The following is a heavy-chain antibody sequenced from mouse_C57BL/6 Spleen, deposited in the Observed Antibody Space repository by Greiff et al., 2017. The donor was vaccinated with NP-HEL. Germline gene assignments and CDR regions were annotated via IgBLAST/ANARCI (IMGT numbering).Heavy chain of an antibody. V-gene: IGHV1-22*01. CDR3: ARENYYDYDWVDY. CDR2: INPNNGGT. CDR1: GYTFTDYN. Sequence: EVQLQQSGPELVKPGASVKMSCKASGYTFTDYNMHWVKQSHGKSLEWIGYINPNNGGTSYNQKFKGKATLTVNKSSSTAYMELRRLTSEESAVYYCARENYYDYDWVDYWGQGTTLTVSS. J-gene: IGHJ2*01. D-gene: IGHD2-4*01.